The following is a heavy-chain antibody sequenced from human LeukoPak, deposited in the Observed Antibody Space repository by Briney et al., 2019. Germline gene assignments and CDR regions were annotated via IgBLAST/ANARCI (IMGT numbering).Heavy chain of an antibody. CDR2: INHSGST. D-gene: IGHD4-11*01. J-gene: IGHJ4*02. CDR3: ARGYSNWDY. V-gene: IGHV4-34*01. CDR1: GGSFSGYY. Sequence: PSETLSLTCAVYGGSFSGYYWSWIRQPPGKGLEWIGEINHSGSTNYNPSLKSRVTISVDTSKNQFSLKLSSVTAADTAVYYCARGYSNWDYWGRGTLVTVSS.